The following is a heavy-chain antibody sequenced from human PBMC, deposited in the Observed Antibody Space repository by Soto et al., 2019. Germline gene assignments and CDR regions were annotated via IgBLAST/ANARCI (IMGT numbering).Heavy chain of an antibody. Sequence: VQLAQSGAEVKKPGASVKVSCKTSGDSFNDYYIHWVRQAPGQGLEWMGGINPNGGATKYAQKCQGRVTVTRDTSIRKVYMELSSLRSDDTAVYYCARESGVATATFDYYYFYMDVWGKGTTVTVSS. CDR3: ARESGVATATFDYYYFYMDV. D-gene: IGHD5-12*01. CDR1: GDSFNDYY. CDR2: INPNGGAT. J-gene: IGHJ6*03. V-gene: IGHV1-2*02.